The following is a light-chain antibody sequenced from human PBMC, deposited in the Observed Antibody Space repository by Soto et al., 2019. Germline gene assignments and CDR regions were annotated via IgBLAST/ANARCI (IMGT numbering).Light chain of an antibody. CDR2: GAS. Sequence: DIVMTQSPATLSVSPGAPAPLSCRASQSVSSNLAWYQQKPGQAPRLLIYGASTRPPGIPARFSGSGSGTEFTLTISSLQSEDFAAYYCQQYNTWPGTFGQGTKVDIK. CDR1: QSVSSN. J-gene: IGKJ1*01. V-gene: IGKV3-15*01. CDR3: QQYNTWPGT.